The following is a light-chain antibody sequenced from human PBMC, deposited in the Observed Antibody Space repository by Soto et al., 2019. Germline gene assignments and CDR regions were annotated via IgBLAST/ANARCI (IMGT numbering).Light chain of an antibody. J-gene: IGKJ1*01. CDR2: GAS. CDR3: QQTGTWT. V-gene: IGKV3-15*01. CDR1: QSVSSK. Sequence: EIVMTQSPATLSVSPGDRATLSCRASQSVSSKLAWYQQKPGQAPRLLIYGASTRGTGIPARFSGSGSGTEFTLTISSLQSEDFAVYYCQQTGTWTFGQGTKVEIK.